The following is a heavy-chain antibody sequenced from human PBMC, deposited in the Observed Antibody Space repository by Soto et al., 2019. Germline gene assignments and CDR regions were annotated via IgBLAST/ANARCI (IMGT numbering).Heavy chain of an antibody. CDR3: ARAPKYSVWFDX. CDR1: GGSISSCY. CDR2: IYDSGST. V-gene: IGHV4-59*01. J-gene: IGHJ5*02. Sequence: SETLSLTCTVSGGSISSCYWSWIRQTPGKGLEWILYIYDSGSTNYNPSLKSRVNISVDTSKNQFSLKLSSVTAADTAVYYCARAPKYSVWFDXWGQGTLVTVSX. D-gene: IGHD2-15*01.